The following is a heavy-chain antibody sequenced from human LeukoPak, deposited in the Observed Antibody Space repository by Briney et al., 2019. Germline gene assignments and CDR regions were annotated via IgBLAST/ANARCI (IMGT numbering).Heavy chain of an antibody. J-gene: IGHJ6*03. V-gene: IGHV3-53*01. CDR3: AKGPTPLYYYMDV. CDR1: SGSISTSNYY. D-gene: IGHD2-15*01. Sequence: ETLSLTCTVSSGSISTSNYYWGWVRQAPGKGLEWVSVIYSGGSTYYADSVKGRFTISRDNAKNSLYLQMNSLRAEDTAVYYCAKGPTPLYYYMDVWGKGTTVTVSS. CDR2: IYSGGST.